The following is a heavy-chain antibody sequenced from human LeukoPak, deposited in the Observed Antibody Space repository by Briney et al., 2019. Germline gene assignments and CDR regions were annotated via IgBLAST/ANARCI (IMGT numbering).Heavy chain of an antibody. D-gene: IGHD1-26*01. V-gene: IGHV4-61*02. CDR1: GGSISSGSYY. J-gene: IGHJ4*02. Sequence: SQTPSLTCTVSGGSISSGSYYWSWIRQPAGKGLEWIGRIYTSGSTNYNPSPKSRVTISVDTSKNQFSLKLSSVTAADTAVYYCARDSGSYDWALDYWGQGTLVTVSS. CDR2: IYTSGST. CDR3: ARDSGSYDWALDY.